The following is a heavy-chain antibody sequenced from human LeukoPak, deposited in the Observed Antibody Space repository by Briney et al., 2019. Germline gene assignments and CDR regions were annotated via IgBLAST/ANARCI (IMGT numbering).Heavy chain of an antibody. Sequence: GGSLRLSCAASGFTFSSHGMNWVRQAPGKGLEWVAGISPDGSKKYYVDAVKGRFTISRDNSKNTLYLQMNSLRADDTALYYCARSVPDYTRFDYWGQGALVTVSS. CDR3: ARSVPDYTRFDY. V-gene: IGHV3-33*01. D-gene: IGHD4-11*01. CDR1: GFTFSSHG. CDR2: ISPDGSKK. J-gene: IGHJ4*02.